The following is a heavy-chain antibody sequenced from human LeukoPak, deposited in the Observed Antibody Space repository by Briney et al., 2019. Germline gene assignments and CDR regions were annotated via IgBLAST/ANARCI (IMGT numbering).Heavy chain of an antibody. J-gene: IGHJ6*03. CDR3: ATRGVIAAAGTPTFSYMDV. CDR1: GFTFSNYG. V-gene: IGHV3-30*02. D-gene: IGHD6-13*01. CDR2: IRYDGSNK. Sequence: GGSLRLSCAASGFTFSNYGMSWVRQAPGKGLEWVAFIRYDGSNKYYADTVKGRFTISRDNSKNTLYLQMNSLRAEDTAVYYCATRGVIAAAGTPTFSYMDVWGKGTTVTISS.